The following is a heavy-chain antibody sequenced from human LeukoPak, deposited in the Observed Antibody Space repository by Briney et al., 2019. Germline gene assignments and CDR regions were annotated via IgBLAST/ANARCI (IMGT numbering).Heavy chain of an antibody. V-gene: IGHV5-51*01. CDR1: GYSFTSYW. CDR3: ARASSSWTYYFDY. Sequence: GESLKISCKGSGYSFTSYWTGWVRQMPGKGLEWMGIIYPGDSDTRYSPSFQGQVTISADKSISTAYLQWSSLKASDTAMYYCARASSSWTYYFDYWGQGTLVTVSS. D-gene: IGHD6-13*01. J-gene: IGHJ4*02. CDR2: IYPGDSDT.